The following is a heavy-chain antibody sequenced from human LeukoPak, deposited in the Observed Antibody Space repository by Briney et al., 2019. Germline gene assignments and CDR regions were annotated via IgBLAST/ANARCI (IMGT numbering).Heavy chain of an antibody. Sequence: SETLSLTCTVSGGSISSSRYYWGWIRQPRGKGLEWIGSIYYSGSTYYNPSLKSRVTISVDTSKNQFSLKLSSVTAADTAVYYCARSGGKSSGWYSDYYYYMDVWGKGTTVTISS. V-gene: IGHV4-39*07. CDR3: ARSGGKSSGWYSDYYYYMDV. J-gene: IGHJ6*03. CDR2: IYYSGST. D-gene: IGHD6-19*01. CDR1: GGSISSSRYY.